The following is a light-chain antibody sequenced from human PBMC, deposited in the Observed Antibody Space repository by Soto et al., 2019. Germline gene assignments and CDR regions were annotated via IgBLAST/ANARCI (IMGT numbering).Light chain of an antibody. J-gene: IGLJ3*02. CDR1: SGHSSYI. CDR3: ETWDSKRV. Sequence: QHVLTQSSSASASLGSSVKLTCTLSSGHSSYIIAWHQQQPGKAPRYLMKLEGSGSYNKGSGVPDRFSGSSSGADRYLTISNLQFEDEADYYCETWDSKRVFGGGTKLTVL. V-gene: IGLV4-60*02. CDR2: LEGSGSY.